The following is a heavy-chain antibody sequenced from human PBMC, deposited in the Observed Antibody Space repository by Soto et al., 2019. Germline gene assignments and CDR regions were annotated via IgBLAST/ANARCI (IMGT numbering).Heavy chain of an antibody. V-gene: IGHV4-4*02. CDR2: IYHSGST. D-gene: IGHD4-17*01. CDR3: AIGDYGGGDY. J-gene: IGHJ4*02. CDR1: GGSITSSNW. Sequence: QVQLQESGPGLVKPSGTLSLTCAVSGGSITSSNWWSWVRQPPGKGLEWIGEIYHSGSTNYNPSPRSQVPISVDTPKNQFSLKLTSVTAADTALYYCAIGDYGGGDYWGQGTLVTVSS.